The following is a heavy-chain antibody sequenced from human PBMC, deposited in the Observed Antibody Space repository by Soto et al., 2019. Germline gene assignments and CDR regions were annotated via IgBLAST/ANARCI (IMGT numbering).Heavy chain of an antibody. CDR2: ISYDGSNK. CDR3: AREGGVSGWYWGGDY. V-gene: IGHV3-30-3*01. D-gene: IGHD6-19*01. Sequence: GGSLRLSCAASGFTFSSFAIHWVRQAPGKGLERVALISYDGSNKYYADSVKGRFTISRDNSKNTLYLQMNSLRAEDTALYYCAREGGVSGWYWGGDYWGQGTLVTVSS. CDR1: GFTFSSFA. J-gene: IGHJ4*02.